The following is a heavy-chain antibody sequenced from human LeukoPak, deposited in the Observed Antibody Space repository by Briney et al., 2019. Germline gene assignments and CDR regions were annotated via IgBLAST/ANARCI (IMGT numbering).Heavy chain of an antibody. J-gene: IGHJ4*02. CDR1: GFTFSSYG. CDR2: IRYDGSNK. CDR3: AKDLRRYCSGGSCYGGFDH. V-gene: IGHV3-30*02. D-gene: IGHD2-15*01. Sequence: PGGSLRLSCAASGFTFSSYGMHWVRQAPGKGLEWVAFIRYDGSNKYYADSVKGRFTISRDNSKNTLYLQMNSLRAEDTAVYYCAKDLRRYCSGGSCYGGFDHWGQGTLVTVSS.